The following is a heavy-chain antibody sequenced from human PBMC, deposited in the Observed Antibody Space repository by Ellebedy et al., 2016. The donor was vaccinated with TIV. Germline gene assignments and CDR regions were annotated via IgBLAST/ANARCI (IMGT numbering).Heavy chain of an antibody. CDR2: ISGSGDT. V-gene: IGHV3-23*01. CDR1: GFAFSSNG. CDR3: VGLNYDIFTGYFSTY. D-gene: IGHD3-9*01. J-gene: IGHJ4*02. Sequence: GESLKISCAASGFAFSSNGMSWVRQAPGKGLEWVSGISGSGDTYYADSVKGRFTISRDNSKNTVYLQMNTLRAEDTAVYYCVGLNYDIFTGYFSTYWGQGTLVTVSS.